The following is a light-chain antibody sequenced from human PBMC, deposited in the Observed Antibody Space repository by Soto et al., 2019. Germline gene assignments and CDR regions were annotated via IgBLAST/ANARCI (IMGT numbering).Light chain of an antibody. V-gene: IGKV3-20*01. CDR2: GAS. CDR1: QSVSTSS. J-gene: IGKJ2*01. Sequence: ENVLTQSPGTLSLSPGERATLSCRASQSVSTSSLAWYQQKPGQAPRLLIYGASNRATGIPDRFSGSGSGTDFTLTISRLEPEDFAVYYCQQYNNWYTFGQGTRLEIK. CDR3: QQYNNWYT.